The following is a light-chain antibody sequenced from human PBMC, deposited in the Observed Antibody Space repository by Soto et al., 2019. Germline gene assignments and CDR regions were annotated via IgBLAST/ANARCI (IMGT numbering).Light chain of an antibody. V-gene: IGLV3-21*02. CDR1: NIGIKN. Sequence: SSELTQPPSVSVAPGQTATITCGENNIGIKNVHWYQQKPGQAPVLVVYDDSDRPSGIPERFSGSSFGNTATLTISRVEAGDEADYYCQVWDSSSDHGVFGGGTKVTVL. J-gene: IGLJ3*02. CDR3: QVWDSSSDHGV. CDR2: DDS.